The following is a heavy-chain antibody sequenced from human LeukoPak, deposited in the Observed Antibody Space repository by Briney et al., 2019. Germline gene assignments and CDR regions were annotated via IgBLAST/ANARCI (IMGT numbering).Heavy chain of an antibody. CDR3: ARDGPISRITGTTRGDY. D-gene: IGHD1-20*01. V-gene: IGHV4-59*12. J-gene: IGHJ4*02. CDR1: GGSISSYY. Sequence: SETLSLTCTVSGGSISSYYWSWIRQPPGKGLEWIGYIYYSGSTNYNPSLKSRVTISVDTSKNQFSLKLSSVTAADTAVYYCARDGPISRITGTTRGDYWGQGTLVTVSS. CDR2: IYYSGST.